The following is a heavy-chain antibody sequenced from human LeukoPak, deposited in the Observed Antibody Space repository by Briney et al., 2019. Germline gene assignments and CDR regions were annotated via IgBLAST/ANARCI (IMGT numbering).Heavy chain of an antibody. Sequence: PGGSLRLSCASSGFTFSSYAMSWVRQAPGKGLEWVSAISGSSGSTYYAYSVKGRFTISRDHSQNTLYLQMNSLRAEDTAVYYCAKENGDYGDDNWFDPWGQGTLVTVSS. J-gene: IGHJ5*02. V-gene: IGHV3-23*01. CDR3: AKENGDYGDDNWFDP. CDR1: GFTFSSYA. CDR2: ISGSSGST. D-gene: IGHD4-17*01.